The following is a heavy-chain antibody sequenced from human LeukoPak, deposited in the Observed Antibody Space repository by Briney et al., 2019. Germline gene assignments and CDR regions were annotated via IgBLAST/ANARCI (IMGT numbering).Heavy chain of an antibody. V-gene: IGHV3-48*01. Sequence: GGSLRLSCAASGFTFSSYEMNWVRQAPGKGLEWVSYISSSSSTIYYADSVKGRFTISRDNAKNSLYLQMNSLRAEDTAVYYCARDYYYDSSGYWLDYWGQGTLVTVSS. CDR1: GFTFSSYE. J-gene: IGHJ4*02. CDR3: ARDYYYDSSGYWLDY. D-gene: IGHD3-22*01. CDR2: ISSSSSTI.